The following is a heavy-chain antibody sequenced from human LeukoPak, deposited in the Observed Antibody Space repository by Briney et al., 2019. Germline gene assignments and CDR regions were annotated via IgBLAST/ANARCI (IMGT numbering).Heavy chain of an antibody. J-gene: IGHJ4*02. Sequence: SVKVSCKASGGTFSSYAISWVRQAPGQGLEWMGGIIPIFGTANYAQKFQGRVTITTDESTGTAYMELSSLRSEDTAVYYCARPNAGGYSYGYDYWGQGTLVTVSS. CDR1: GGTFSSYA. D-gene: IGHD5-18*01. CDR2: IIPIFGTA. CDR3: ARPNAGGYSYGYDY. V-gene: IGHV1-69*05.